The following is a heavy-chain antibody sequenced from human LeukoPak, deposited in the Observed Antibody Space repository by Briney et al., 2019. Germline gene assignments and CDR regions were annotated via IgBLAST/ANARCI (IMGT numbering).Heavy chain of an antibody. D-gene: IGHD3-9*01. CDR3: ARILRYFDRTGYFDY. Sequence: GGSLRLSCAASGFTFSSYWMSWVRQAPGKGLEWVSGINWNGGSTGYADSVKGRFTISRDNAKNSLYLQMNSLRAEDTALYYCARILRYFDRTGYFDYWGQGTLVTVSS. CDR1: GFTFSSYW. CDR2: INWNGGST. J-gene: IGHJ4*02. V-gene: IGHV3-20*04.